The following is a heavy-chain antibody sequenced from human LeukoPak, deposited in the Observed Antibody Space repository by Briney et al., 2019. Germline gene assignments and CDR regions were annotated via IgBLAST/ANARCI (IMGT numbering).Heavy chain of an antibody. V-gene: IGHV3-21*01. CDR1: GFIFSSYS. CDR3: ATGDYGAFDI. D-gene: IGHD4-17*01. Sequence: GGSLRLSCVASGFIFSSYSMNWVRQAPGKGLEWVSSIGSSSSYIYYADSVKGRFTISRDNAKNSLYLQMNSLRAEDTAVYYCATGDYGAFDIWGQGTMVTVSS. J-gene: IGHJ3*02. CDR2: IGSSSSYI.